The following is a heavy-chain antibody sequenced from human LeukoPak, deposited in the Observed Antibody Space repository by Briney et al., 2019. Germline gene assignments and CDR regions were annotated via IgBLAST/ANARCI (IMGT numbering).Heavy chain of an antibody. D-gene: IGHD2-2*01. J-gene: IGHJ6*02. CDR2: IRYDGSNK. V-gene: IGHV3-30*02. CDR1: GFTFSSYG. CDR3: ATYCSSTSCYRTRYMDV. Sequence: GGSLRLSCAASGFTFSSYGMHWVRQAPGKGLEWVAFIRYDGSNKYYADSVKGRFTISRDNPKNTLYLQMNSLRAEDTAVYYCATYCSSTSCYRTRYMDVWGQGATVTVSS.